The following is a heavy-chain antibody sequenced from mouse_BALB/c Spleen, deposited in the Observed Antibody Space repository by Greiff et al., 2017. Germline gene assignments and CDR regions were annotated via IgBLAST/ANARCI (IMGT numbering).Heavy chain of an antibody. CDR1: GYTFTSYT. CDR3: ARGEGNYYAMDY. V-gene: IGHV1-4*01. CDR2: INPSSGYT. D-gene: IGHD2-1*01. Sequence: QVQLQQSGAELARPGASVKMSCKASGYTFTSYTMHWVKQRPGQGLEWIGYINPSSGYTNYNQKFKDKATLTADKSSSTAYMQLSSLTSEDSAVYYCARGEGNYYAMDYWGQGTSVTVSS. J-gene: IGHJ4*01.